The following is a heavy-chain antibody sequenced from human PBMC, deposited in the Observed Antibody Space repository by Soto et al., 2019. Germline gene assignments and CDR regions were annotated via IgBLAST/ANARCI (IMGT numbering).Heavy chain of an antibody. CDR3: TTGLVDIVATIST. CDR1: GFTFSNAW. J-gene: IGHJ5*02. CDR2: IKSKTDGGTT. D-gene: IGHD5-12*01. Sequence: GGSLRLSCAASGFTFSNAWMSWVRQAPGKGLEWVGRIKSKTDGGTTDYAAPVKGRFTISRDDSKNTLYLQMNSLKTEDKAVYYCTTGLVDIVATISTWGQGTLVTVSS. V-gene: IGHV3-15*01.